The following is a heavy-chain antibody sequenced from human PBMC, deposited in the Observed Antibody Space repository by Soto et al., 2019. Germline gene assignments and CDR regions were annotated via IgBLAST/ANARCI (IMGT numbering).Heavy chain of an antibody. CDR3: TIEGDYYDGSGHNWFDP. J-gene: IGHJ5*02. V-gene: IGHV3-15*07. CDR1: GFTFSSAW. Sequence: PGGSLRLSCAASGFTFSSAWMNWVRQAPGKGLEWVGRIKSKTDGGTTDYAAPVKGRFTISRDDSKNTLYLQMNSLKTEDTAVYYCTIEGDYYDGSGHNWFDPWGQGTLVTVSS. D-gene: IGHD3-22*01. CDR2: IKSKTDGGTT.